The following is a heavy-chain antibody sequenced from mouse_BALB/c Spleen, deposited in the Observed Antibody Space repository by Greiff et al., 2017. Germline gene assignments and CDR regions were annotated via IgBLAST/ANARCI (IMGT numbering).Heavy chain of an antibody. Sequence: EVMLVESGGGLVQPGGSRKLSCAASGFTFSSFGMHWVRQAPEKGLEWVAYISSGSSTIYYADTVTGRFTISRDNPKNTLFLQMTSLRSEDTAMYYCARGGYGYFDYWGQGTTLTVSS. J-gene: IGHJ2*01. CDR3: ARGGYGYFDY. V-gene: IGHV5-17*02. CDR1: GFTFSSFG. CDR2: ISSGSSTI. D-gene: IGHD2-10*02.